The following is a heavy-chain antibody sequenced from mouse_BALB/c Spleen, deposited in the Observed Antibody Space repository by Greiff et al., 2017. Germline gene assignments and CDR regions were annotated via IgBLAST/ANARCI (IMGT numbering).Heavy chain of an antibody. CDR3: ARSLYDYDGDYYAMDY. CDR2: IWSGGST. J-gene: IGHJ4*01. Sequence: QVQLQQSGPGLVQPSQSLSITCTVSGFSLTSYGVHWVRQSPGKGLEWLGVIWSGGSTDYNAAFISRLSISKDNSKSQVFFKMNSLQANDTAIYYCARSLYDYDGDYYAMDYWGQGTSVTVSS. D-gene: IGHD2-4*01. V-gene: IGHV2-2*02. CDR1: GFSLTSYG.